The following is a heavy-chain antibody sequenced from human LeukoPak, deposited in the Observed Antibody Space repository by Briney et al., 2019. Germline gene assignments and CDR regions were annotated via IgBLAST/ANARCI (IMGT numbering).Heavy chain of an antibody. D-gene: IGHD3-10*01. J-gene: IGHJ4*02. CDR1: GGSLSSYY. V-gene: IGHV4-59*12. Sequence: PSETLSLTCTVSGGSLSSYYWSWIRQPPGKGLEWIGYIYYSGSTNYNPSLKSRVTMSVDTSKNQFSLKLSSVTAADTAVYYCARDSYYYGSGRYYFDYWGQGTLVTVSS. CDR2: IYYSGST. CDR3: ARDSYYYGSGRYYFDY.